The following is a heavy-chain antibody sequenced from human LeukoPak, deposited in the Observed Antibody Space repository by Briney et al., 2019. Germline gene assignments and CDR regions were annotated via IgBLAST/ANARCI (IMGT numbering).Heavy chain of an antibody. CDR1: GFTFDDYA. CDR3: AKGLYDSSGYPSDY. V-gene: IGHV3-9*01. CDR2: ISWNSGSI. J-gene: IGHJ4*02. Sequence: GGSLRLSCAASGFTFDDYAMHWVRQAPGKGPEWVSGISWNSGSIGYADSVKGRFTISRDNAKNSLYLQMNSLRAEDTALYYCAKGLYDSSGYPSDYWGQGTLVTVSS. D-gene: IGHD3-22*01.